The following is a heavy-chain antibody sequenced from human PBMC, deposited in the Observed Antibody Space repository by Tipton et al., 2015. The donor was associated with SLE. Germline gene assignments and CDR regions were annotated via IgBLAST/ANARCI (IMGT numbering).Heavy chain of an antibody. CDR1: GYSFFRHY. Sequence: TLSLTCTVSGYSFFRHYWCWVRQPAGKGLEWIGRVFNSGNTNYNPSPKSRVSMSVDTSTKQFFLKVYSVTAADTAMYFCARDGSAWYEDNYFDYWGQGIPVTVSS. CDR3: ARDGSAWYEDNYFDY. CDR2: VFNSGNT. J-gene: IGHJ4*02. V-gene: IGHV4-4*07. D-gene: IGHD6-19*01.